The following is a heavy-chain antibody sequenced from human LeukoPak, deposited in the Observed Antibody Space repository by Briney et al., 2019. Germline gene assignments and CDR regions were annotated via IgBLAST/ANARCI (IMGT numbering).Heavy chain of an antibody. D-gene: IGHD2-15*01. Sequence: ASVTVSCKASGYTFTGYYIHWVRQAPGQGLEWMGWINPNSGDTAYAQHFQGRVTMTRDTSISTAYMQLSSLRSDDTAVYYCARDRVVVAPIFSLNWFDPWAREPWSPSPQ. CDR3: ARDRVVVAPIFSLNWFDP. CDR1: GYTFTGYY. V-gene: IGHV1-2*02. CDR2: INPNSGDT. J-gene: IGHJ5*02.